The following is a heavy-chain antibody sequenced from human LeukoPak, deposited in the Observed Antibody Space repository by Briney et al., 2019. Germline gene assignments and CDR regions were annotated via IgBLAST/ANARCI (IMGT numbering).Heavy chain of an antibody. Sequence: SQTLSLTCAISGDSVSSNSSCNWIRQPPSRGLEWLGGTYYKTKWYNYYVVSVKSRINIHPDTAKNQFSLQLNSVTPEDTAVYYCARGGQGDGYSADEAFDLWGQGTMVTVS. V-gene: IGHV6-1*01. CDR3: ARGGQGDGYSADEAFDL. CDR1: GDSVSSNSS. D-gene: IGHD5-18*01. J-gene: IGHJ3*01. CDR2: TYYKTKWYN.